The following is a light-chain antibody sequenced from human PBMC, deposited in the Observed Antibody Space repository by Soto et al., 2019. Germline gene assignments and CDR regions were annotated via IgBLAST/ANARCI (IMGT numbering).Light chain of an antibody. V-gene: IGKV3-11*01. CDR2: DAS. CDR1: QSVSSY. Sequence: EIVLTQSPATLSLSPGERATLSCGASQSVSSYLAWYQQKPGQAPRLLIYDASNRATGIPARFSGSGSGTDFTLTISSLEPEDFAVYYCQQRSNWWTFGQGTKWIS. CDR3: QQRSNWWT. J-gene: IGKJ1*01.